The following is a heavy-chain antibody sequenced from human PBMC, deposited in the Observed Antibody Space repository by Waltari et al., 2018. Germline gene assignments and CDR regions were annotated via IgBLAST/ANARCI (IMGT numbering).Heavy chain of an antibody. CDR2: INAGNGNT. V-gene: IGHV1-3*01. J-gene: IGHJ4*02. D-gene: IGHD3-22*01. CDR1: GYTFTSYA. CDR3: ARDKMSYYYDSSGYYPFDY. Sequence: QVQLVQSGAEVKKPGASVKVSCKASGYTFTSYAMHWVRQAPGQRLEWMGWINAGNGNTKYSQKFQGRVTITRDTSASTAYMELSSLRSEDTAVYYCARDKMSYYYDSSGYYPFDYWGQGTLVTVSS.